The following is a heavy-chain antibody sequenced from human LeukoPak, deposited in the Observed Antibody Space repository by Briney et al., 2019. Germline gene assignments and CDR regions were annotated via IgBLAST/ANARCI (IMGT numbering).Heavy chain of an antibody. J-gene: IGHJ3*02. CDR1: GGSFSGYY. V-gene: IGHV4-34*01. Sequence: SETLSLTCAVYGGSFSGYYWSWIRQPPGKGLEWIGEINHSGSTNYNPSLKSRVTISVDTSKNQFSLKLSSVTAADTAVYYCARGQYPQLAALDIWGQGTMVTVSS. CDR2: INHSGST. CDR3: ARGQYPQLAALDI.